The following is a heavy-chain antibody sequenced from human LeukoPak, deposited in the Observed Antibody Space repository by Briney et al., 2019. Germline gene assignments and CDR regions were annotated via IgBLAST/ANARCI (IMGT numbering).Heavy chain of an antibody. J-gene: IGHJ4*02. D-gene: IGHD5-18*01. Sequence: GASLQISCKGSGYSFTSYWIGWVRQMPGKGLEWVGIIYPGDSDTRYSPSFQGQVTISADKSISTAYLQWSSLKASDTAMYYCARTSRVDTAMVRYWGQGTLVTVSS. CDR2: IYPGDSDT. CDR3: ARTSRVDTAMVRY. CDR1: GYSFTSYW. V-gene: IGHV5-51*01.